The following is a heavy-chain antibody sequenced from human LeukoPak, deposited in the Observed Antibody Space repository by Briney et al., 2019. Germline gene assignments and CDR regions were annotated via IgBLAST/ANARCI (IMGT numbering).Heavy chain of an antibody. Sequence: ASVKVSCKASGYTFTGYYMNWLRQAPGQGLGWMGWISAYNGYTNYAQKLQGRVTMTTDTSTSTAYMELRSLRSDDTAVYYCARDNVLRSADAFDIWGQGTMVTVSS. CDR1: GYTFTGYY. D-gene: IGHD3-3*01. V-gene: IGHV1-18*04. CDR2: ISAYNGYT. CDR3: ARDNVLRSADAFDI. J-gene: IGHJ3*02.